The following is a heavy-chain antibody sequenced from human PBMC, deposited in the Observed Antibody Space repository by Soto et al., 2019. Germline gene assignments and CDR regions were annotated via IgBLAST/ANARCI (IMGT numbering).Heavy chain of an antibody. J-gene: IGHJ6*02. Sequence: QVQLEQSGAEVKKPGASVKVSCKASGYTFTSYDINWVRQATGQGLEWMGWMNPNSGNTGYAQKFRGRVTMTRNTSISTAYMELSSLRSEDTAVYYCARERTGTTSMDVWGQGTTVTVSS. CDR3: ARERTGTTSMDV. CDR1: GYTFTSYD. CDR2: MNPNSGNT. D-gene: IGHD1-1*01. V-gene: IGHV1-8*01.